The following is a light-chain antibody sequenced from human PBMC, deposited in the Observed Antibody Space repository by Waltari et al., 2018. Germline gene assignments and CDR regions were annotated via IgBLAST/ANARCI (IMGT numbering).Light chain of an antibody. V-gene: IGKV3D-11*02. Sequence: EIVLTQSPATLSLSPGERATLSCRASENINILLAWYQQKPGQAPRLLISDASNRAAGVPARFSGSGSLTDFTLTISSLEPEDFGVYYCQQRTNWQSLSFGGGTRVEIK. CDR1: ENINIL. CDR2: DAS. CDR3: QQRTNWQSLS. J-gene: IGKJ4*01.